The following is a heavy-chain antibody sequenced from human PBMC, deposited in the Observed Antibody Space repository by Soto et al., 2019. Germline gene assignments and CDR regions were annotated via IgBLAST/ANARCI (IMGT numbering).Heavy chain of an antibody. J-gene: IGHJ4*01. D-gene: IGHD5-12*01. CDR1: GYTFTSYA. Sequence: ASVKVSCKASGYTFTSYAMHRVRQAPGQRLEWMGWINAGNGNTKYSQKFQGRVTITRDTSASTAYMELSSLRSEDTAVYYCASGGMGYSGYDGPFDYWGHGTLVTVSS. CDR3: ASGGMGYSGYDGPFDY. CDR2: INAGNGNT. V-gene: IGHV1-3*01.